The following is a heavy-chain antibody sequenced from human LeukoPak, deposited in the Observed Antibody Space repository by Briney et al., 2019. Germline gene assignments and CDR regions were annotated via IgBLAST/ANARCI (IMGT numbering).Heavy chain of an antibody. CDR2: ISYDGSIE. Sequence: GGSLRLSCAVSGFTFSSYGMPWVRQAPGKGLEWLAVISYDGSIEYYADSVKGRFTISRDNSKNTLYLQMNSLRAEDTAVYYCARSKSGSSWYLPDYWGQGTLVTVSS. J-gene: IGHJ4*02. D-gene: IGHD6-13*01. V-gene: IGHV3-30*03. CDR3: ARSKSGSSWYLPDY. CDR1: GFTFSSYG.